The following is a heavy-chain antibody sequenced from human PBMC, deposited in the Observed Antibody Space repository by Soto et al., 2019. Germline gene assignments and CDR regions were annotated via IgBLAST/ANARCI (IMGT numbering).Heavy chain of an antibody. D-gene: IGHD2-15*01. CDR2: ISGSSNSM. J-gene: IGHJ6*02. CDR1: GFSFSAYR. CDR3: ARDWTYCSGGTCYYGMDV. V-gene: IGHV3-48*02. Sequence: PGGSLRLSCAASGFSFSAYRMNWVRQAPGKGLEWVSYISGSSNSMYYGDSVKGRFTISRDNAQNALFLQMNGLTDEDTAVYYCARDWTYCSGGTCYYGMDVWGQGTTVTVSS.